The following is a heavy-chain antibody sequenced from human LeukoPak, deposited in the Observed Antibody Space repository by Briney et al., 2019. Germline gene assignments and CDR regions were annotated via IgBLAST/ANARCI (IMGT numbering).Heavy chain of an antibody. CDR2: IYTSGST. CDR3: ARNDFWSGNDAFDI. V-gene: IGHV4-4*07. J-gene: IGHJ3*02. D-gene: IGHD3-3*01. Sequence: PSETLSLTCTVPGGSISSYYWSWIRQPAGKGLEWIGRIYTSGSTSYNPSLKSRVTMSVDTSKNQFSLKLSSVTAADTAVYYCARNDFWSGNDAFDIWGQGTMVTVSS. CDR1: GGSISSYY.